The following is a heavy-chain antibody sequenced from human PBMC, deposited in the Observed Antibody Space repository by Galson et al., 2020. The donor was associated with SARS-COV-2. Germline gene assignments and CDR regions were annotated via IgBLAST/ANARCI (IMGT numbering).Heavy chain of an antibody. J-gene: IGHJ4*02. D-gene: IGHD6-6*01. V-gene: IGHV4-34*01. Sequence: SETLSLTCAVYVGSFSGYYWTWNRQPPGKGLEWIGEINHSGTANSNPSLKSRATISLDTSKNQFSLKVTSVTAAETAGYYCARGSALSDRPPGAPAYWGRGTLVTVSS. CDR3: ARGSALSDRPPGAPAY. CDR2: INHSGTA. CDR1: VGSFSGYY.